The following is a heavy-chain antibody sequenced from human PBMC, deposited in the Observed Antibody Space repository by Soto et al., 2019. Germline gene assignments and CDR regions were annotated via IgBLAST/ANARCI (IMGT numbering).Heavy chain of an antibody. D-gene: IGHD3-16*01. J-gene: IGHJ6*03. CDR2: IIPILGIA. Sequence: AASVKVYCKAAGDTFSCYTISWLRQTPGQGLEWMGRIIPILGIANYAQKLQGRVTVTADKSTSTAYMELSSLRSEDTAVYYCARAPFGNSRNYYYYMDVWGKGTTVTVSS. CDR3: ARAPFGNSRNYYYYMDV. V-gene: IGHV1-69*02. CDR1: GDTFSCYT.